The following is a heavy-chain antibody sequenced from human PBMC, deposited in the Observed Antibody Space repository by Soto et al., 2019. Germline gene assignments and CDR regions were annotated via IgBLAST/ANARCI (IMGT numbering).Heavy chain of an antibody. CDR3: ARYYGDFLIDY. Sequence: GGSLRLSCAASGFTFSRLDIYWVRQAPGKGLEWVAVISYDGSIKYYADSVKGRFTVSRDNSKSTLYLQMNSLRSEDTAVYYCARYYGDFLIDYWGQGTLVTVSS. CDR1: GFTFSRLD. CDR2: ISYDGSIK. V-gene: IGHV3-30-3*01. D-gene: IGHD4-17*01. J-gene: IGHJ4*02.